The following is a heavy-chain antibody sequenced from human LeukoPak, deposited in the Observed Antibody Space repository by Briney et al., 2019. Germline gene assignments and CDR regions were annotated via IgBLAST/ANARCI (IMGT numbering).Heavy chain of an antibody. Sequence: GGSLRLSCAATGFTFSSSWMAWVRQAPGQGLEWVANIKQDGSEKYYVDSVKGRFTISRDDSQNTLYLQMNSLRAEDTAVYYCAKASWIQARDYFYAMDVWGQGTTVTVSS. V-gene: IGHV3-7*05. CDR3: AKASWIQARDYFYAMDV. D-gene: IGHD5-12*01. CDR2: IKQDGSEK. J-gene: IGHJ6*02. CDR1: GFTFSSSW.